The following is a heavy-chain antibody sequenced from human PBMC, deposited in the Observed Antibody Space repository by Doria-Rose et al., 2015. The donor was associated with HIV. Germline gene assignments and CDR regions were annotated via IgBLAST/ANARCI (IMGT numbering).Heavy chain of an antibody. J-gene: IGHJ4*02. D-gene: IGHD2-15*01. Sequence: GQGLEWMGWISAYNGNTNYAHKLQGRVTMTTDTSTSTAYMEPRSLRSDDTAVYYCTTHDCSGGACYSYFDYWGQGTLVTVSS. V-gene: IGHV1-18*01. CDR3: TTHDCSGGACYSYFDY. CDR2: ISAYNGNT.